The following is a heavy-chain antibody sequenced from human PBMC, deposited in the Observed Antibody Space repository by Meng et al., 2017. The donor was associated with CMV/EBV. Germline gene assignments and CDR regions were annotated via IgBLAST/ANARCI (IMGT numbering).Heavy chain of an antibody. CDR2: IYYSGST. CDR1: GGSVSSGSYY. J-gene: IGHJ5*01. D-gene: IGHD2-2*01. V-gene: IGHV4-61*01. CDR3: ARVTGYCSSTSCTNWFDP. Sequence: SETLSLTCTVSGGSVSSGSYYWSWIRQPPGKGLEWIGYIYYSGSTNYNPSLKSRVTISVDTSKNQFSLKLSSVTVADTAVYYCARVTGYCSSTSCTNWFDPWGQGTLVTVSS.